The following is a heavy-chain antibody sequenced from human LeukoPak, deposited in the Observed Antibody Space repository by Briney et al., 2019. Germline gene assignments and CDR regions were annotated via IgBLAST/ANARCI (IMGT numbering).Heavy chain of an antibody. Sequence: SETLSLTCTVSGVSISSYYWSWIRQPPGKGLEWIGYIYYSGGSNYNPSLKSRVTISVDTSKNQFSLKLSSVTAADTAVYYCARDSGYVDYWGQGTLVTVSS. J-gene: IGHJ4*02. CDR2: IYYSGGS. CDR1: GVSISSYY. CDR3: ARDSGYVDY. D-gene: IGHD6-19*01. V-gene: IGHV4-59*01.